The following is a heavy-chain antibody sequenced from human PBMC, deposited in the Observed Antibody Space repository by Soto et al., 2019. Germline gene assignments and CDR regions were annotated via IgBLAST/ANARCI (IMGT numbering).Heavy chain of an antibody. CDR3: TTDGPELPDDAFDI. CDR1: GFTFSNAW. D-gene: IGHD1-7*01. Sequence: GGSLRLSCAASGFTFSNAWMSWVRQAPGKGLEWVGRIKSKTDGGTTDYAAPVKGRFTISRDDSKNTLYLQMNSLKTEDTAVYYCTTDGPELPDDAFDIWGQGTMVTVSS. J-gene: IGHJ3*02. CDR2: IKSKTDGGTT. V-gene: IGHV3-15*01.